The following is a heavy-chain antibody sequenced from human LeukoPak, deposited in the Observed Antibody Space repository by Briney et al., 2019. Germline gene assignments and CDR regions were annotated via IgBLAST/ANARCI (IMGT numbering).Heavy chain of an antibody. CDR3: ARAYSSSWYWMGYFDY. Sequence: SETLSLTCAVYGGSFSGYYWSWIRQPPGKGLEWIGEINHSGSTNYNPSLKSRVTISVDTSKNQFSLKLSSVTAADTAVYYCARAYSSSWYWMGYFDYWGRGTLVTVSS. CDR2: INHSGST. D-gene: IGHD6-13*01. J-gene: IGHJ4*02. V-gene: IGHV4-34*01. CDR1: GGSFSGYY.